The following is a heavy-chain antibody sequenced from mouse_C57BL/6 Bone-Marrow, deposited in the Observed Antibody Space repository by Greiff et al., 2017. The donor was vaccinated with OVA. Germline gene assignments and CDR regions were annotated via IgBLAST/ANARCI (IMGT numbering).Heavy chain of an antibody. CDR3: AVLPYYGSSYETWFAY. D-gene: IGHD1-1*01. CDR1: GYTFTSYW. CDR2: INPSNGGT. J-gene: IGHJ3*01. Sequence: QVQLQQPGTELVKPGASVKLSCKASGYTFTSYWMHWVKQRPGQGLEWIGNINPSNGGTNYNEKFKSKATLTVDKSSSTAYMQLSSLTSEDSAVYDCAVLPYYGSSYETWFAYWGKGTMVTVSA. V-gene: IGHV1-53*01.